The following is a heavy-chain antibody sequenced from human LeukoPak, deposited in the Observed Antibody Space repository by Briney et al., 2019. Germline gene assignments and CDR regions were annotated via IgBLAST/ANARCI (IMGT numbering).Heavy chain of an antibody. V-gene: IGHV3-74*01. CDR1: GFTFSSYW. CDR3: ARGFLTTVTTCPFDY. J-gene: IGHJ4*02. D-gene: IGHD4-17*01. Sequence: QPGGSLRLSCAASGFTFSSYWMHWVRQAPGKRLVWVSRINSDGSSTSYADSVKGRFTISRDNAKNTLYLQMNSLRAEDTAVYYCARGFLTTVTTCPFDYWGQGTLVTVSS. CDR2: INSDGSST.